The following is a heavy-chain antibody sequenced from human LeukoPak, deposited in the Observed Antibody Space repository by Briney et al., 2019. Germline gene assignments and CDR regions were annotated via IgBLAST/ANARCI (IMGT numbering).Heavy chain of an antibody. CDR1: DDSLSRYY. V-gene: IGHV4-4*07. CDR3: ARGGDCPDY. Sequence: SETLSLTCTVSDDSLSRYYWSWVRQPAGKGLEWIGRLDTSGNTHYNPSLKSRVTMSVDTSRNQFSLRLTSVTAADTAVYYCARGGDCPDYWAQGTLVTVSS. D-gene: IGHD2-21*02. CDR2: LDTSGNT. J-gene: IGHJ4*02.